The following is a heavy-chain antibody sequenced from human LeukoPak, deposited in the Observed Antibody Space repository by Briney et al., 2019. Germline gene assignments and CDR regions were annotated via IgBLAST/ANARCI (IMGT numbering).Heavy chain of an antibody. D-gene: IGHD6-19*01. CDR3: ASGSYSSGWYLLDY. V-gene: IGHV4-34*01. Sequence: SETLSLTCAVYGGSFSGYFWSWIRQPPGKGLEWIGSIYYSGSTYYNPSLKSRVTISVDKSKNQFSLKLSSVTAADTAVYYCASGSYSSGWYLLDYWGQGTLVTVSS. J-gene: IGHJ4*02. CDR1: GGSFSGYF. CDR2: IYYSGST.